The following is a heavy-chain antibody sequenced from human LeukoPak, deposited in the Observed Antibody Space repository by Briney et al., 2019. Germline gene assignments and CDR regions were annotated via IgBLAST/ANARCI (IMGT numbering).Heavy chain of an antibody. D-gene: IGHD2-2*01. J-gene: IGHJ6*03. CDR2: INPSGGST. CDR3: ARQSDCSSTSCYWTGYYYYYYMDV. V-gene: IGHV1-46*01. Sequence: GASVKVSCKASGYTFTSYYMHWVRQAPGQGLEWMGIINPSGGSTSYAQKFQGRVTMTRDTSTSTVYMELSSLRSEDTAVYYCARQSDCSSTSCYWTGYYYYYYMDVWGKGTTVTVSS. CDR1: GYTFTSYY.